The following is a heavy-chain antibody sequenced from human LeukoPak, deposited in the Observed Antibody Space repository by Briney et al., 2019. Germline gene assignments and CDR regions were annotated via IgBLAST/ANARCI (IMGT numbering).Heavy chain of an antibody. J-gene: IGHJ3*02. D-gene: IGHD6-6*01. CDR1: GYTFTSYG. CDR3: AREKYSSSSHAFDI. V-gene: IGHV1-18*01. Sequence: EASVKVSCKASGYTFTSYGISWVRQAPGQGLEWVGWISAYNGNTNYAQKLQGRVTMTTDTSTSTAYMELRSLRSDDTAVYYCAREKYSSSSHAFDIWGQGTMVTVSS. CDR2: ISAYNGNT.